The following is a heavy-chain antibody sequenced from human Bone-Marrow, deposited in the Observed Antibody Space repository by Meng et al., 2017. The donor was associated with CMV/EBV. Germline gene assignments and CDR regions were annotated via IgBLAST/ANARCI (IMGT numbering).Heavy chain of an antibody. CDR2: ISSSSSYI. V-gene: IGHV3-21*01. D-gene: IGHD3-22*01. J-gene: IGHJ4*02. Sequence: GESLKISCAASGFTFSSYSMNWVRQAPGKGLEWVSSISSSSSYIYYADSVKGRFTISRDNAKNSLYLQMNSLRAEDTAVYYCARGYYDTEGYFDYWGQGTLVTVSS. CDR3: ARGYYDTEGYFDY. CDR1: GFTFSSYS.